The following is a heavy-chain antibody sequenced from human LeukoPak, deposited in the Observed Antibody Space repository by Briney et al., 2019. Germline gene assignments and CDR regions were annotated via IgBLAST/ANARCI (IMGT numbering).Heavy chain of an antibody. D-gene: IGHD5-18*01. J-gene: IGHJ4*02. V-gene: IGHV3-53*01. CDR2: IYSGGST. CDR3: ARDSAYGYGFDY. Sequence: GGSLRLSCAASGFTVSSNYMSWVRQAPGKGLEWVSAIYSGGSTYYADPEKARSTISRDNSKNTLYLQMNSLRAGDTAVYYGARDSAYGYGFDYWGQGTLVTVSS. CDR1: GFTVSSNY.